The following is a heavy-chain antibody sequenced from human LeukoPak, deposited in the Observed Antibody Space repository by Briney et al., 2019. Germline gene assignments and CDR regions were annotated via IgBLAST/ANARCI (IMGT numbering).Heavy chain of an antibody. J-gene: IGHJ5*02. V-gene: IGHV3-21*01. Sequence: GGSLRLSCAASGFTFSSYSMNWVRQAPGKGLEWVSSISSSSSYIYYADSVKGRFTISRDNAKNSLYLQMNSLRAEDTAVYYCAREFRKQLTPNWLDPWGQGTLVTVSS. D-gene: IGHD6-13*01. CDR1: GFTFSSYS. CDR2: ISSSSSYI. CDR3: AREFRKQLTPNWLDP.